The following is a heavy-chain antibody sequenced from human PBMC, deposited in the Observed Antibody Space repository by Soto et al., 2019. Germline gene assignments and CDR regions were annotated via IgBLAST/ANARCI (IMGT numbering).Heavy chain of an antibody. Sequence: QVQLVQSGAEVKKPGSSVKVSCKDSGGTFNTYSMFWVRQAPGQGLEWMGRIIPMLGIRNYAQRFQDRVTITADKTTATADMELSSLRSEDTALYYCTIGTWSGGVFDIWGQGTMVTVSS. D-gene: IGHD3-3*01. V-gene: IGHV1-69*02. CDR2: IIPMLGIR. CDR3: TIGTWSGGVFDI. CDR1: GGTFNTYS. J-gene: IGHJ3*02.